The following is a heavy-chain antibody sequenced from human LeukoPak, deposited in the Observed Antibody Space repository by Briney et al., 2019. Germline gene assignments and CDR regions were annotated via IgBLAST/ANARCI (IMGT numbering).Heavy chain of an antibody. CDR3: ARVLQWLGRFDY. CDR2: IYYSGST. Sequence: PSETLSLTCTVSGGSISSGGDYWIWIRQHPGKGLEWIGYIYYSGSTYYNPSLKSRVTISVDTSKNQFSLKLSSVTAADTAVYYCARVLQWLGRFDYWGQGTLVTVSS. J-gene: IGHJ4*02. V-gene: IGHV4-31*03. D-gene: IGHD6-19*01. CDR1: GGSISSGGDY.